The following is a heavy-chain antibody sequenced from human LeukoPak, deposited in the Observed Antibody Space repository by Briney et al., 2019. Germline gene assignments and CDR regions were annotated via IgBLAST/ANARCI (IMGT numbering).Heavy chain of an antibody. CDR1: GFTFSDYG. D-gene: IGHD1-26*01. Sequence: PGRSLRLSCAASGFTFSDYGIHWVRQAPGKGLEWVAVIWYDGTNKYYGDSVKGRFTISRDNSKNTLYLQMNSLRAEDKAVYYCAKDRGSYSTTADSWGQGTLVTVSS. CDR2: IWYDGTNK. J-gene: IGHJ5*01. CDR3: AKDRGSYSTTADS. V-gene: IGHV3-33*06.